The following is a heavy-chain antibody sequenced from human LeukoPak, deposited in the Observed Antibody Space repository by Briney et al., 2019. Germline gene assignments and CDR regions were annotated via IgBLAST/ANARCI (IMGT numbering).Heavy chain of an antibody. V-gene: IGHV3-23*01. CDR1: GFSFSDYW. Sequence: GGSLRLSCAASGFSFSDYWMSWVRQAPGKGLEWVSAISGSGGSTYYADSVKGRFTISRDNSKSTLFLQMDSLRAEDTAVYYCAKDPRVGSRVATPCHWGQGTLVTVSS. CDR3: AKDPRVGSRVATPCH. D-gene: IGHD5-24*01. J-gene: IGHJ4*02. CDR2: ISGSGGST.